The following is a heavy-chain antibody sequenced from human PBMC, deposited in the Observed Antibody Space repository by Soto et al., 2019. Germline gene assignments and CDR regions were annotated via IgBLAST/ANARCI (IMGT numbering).Heavy chain of an antibody. CDR2: IYCSGSA. CDR3: ARNYGGNVDY. J-gene: IGHJ4*02. D-gene: IGHD4-17*01. CDR1: GGSISSYY. V-gene: IGHV4-59*08. Sequence: QVQLQESGPGLVRPSETLSLTCTVSGGSISSYYWSWIRQPPGKGLEWIGYIYCSGSANYNPSLKSRVTISVDTSKNQFSLKLSSATAADTAVYYCARNYGGNVDYWGQGTLVTVSS.